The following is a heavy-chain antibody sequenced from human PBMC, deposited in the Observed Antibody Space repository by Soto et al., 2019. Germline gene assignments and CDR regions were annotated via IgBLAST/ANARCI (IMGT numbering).Heavy chain of an antibody. J-gene: IGHJ6*02. CDR3: ARDHPLLLWFGESPDGPSYYYGMDV. CDR1: GYTFTSYA. D-gene: IGHD3-10*01. V-gene: IGHV1-3*01. CDR2: INAGNGNT. Sequence: GASVKVSCKASGYTFTSYAMHWVRQAPGQRLEWMGWINAGNGNTKYSQKFQGRVTITRDTSASTAYMELSSLRSEDTAVYYCARDHPLLLWFGESPDGPSYYYGMDVWGQGTTVTVSS.